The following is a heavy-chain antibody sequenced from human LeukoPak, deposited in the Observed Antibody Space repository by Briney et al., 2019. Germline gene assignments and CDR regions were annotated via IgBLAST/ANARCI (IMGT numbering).Heavy chain of an antibody. Sequence: PGGSLRLSCAASGFTFSSYSTNWVRQAPGKGLEWVSSISSSSSYIYYADSVKGRFTISRDNAKNSLYLQMNSLRAEDTAVYYCASKGSSGYYGPFDYWGQGTLVTVSS. D-gene: IGHD3-22*01. CDR3: ASKGSSGYYGPFDY. V-gene: IGHV3-21*01. CDR2: ISSSSSYI. CDR1: GFTFSSYS. J-gene: IGHJ4*02.